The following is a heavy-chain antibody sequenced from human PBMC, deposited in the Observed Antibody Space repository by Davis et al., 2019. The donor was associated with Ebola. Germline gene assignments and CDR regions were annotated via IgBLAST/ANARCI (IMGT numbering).Heavy chain of an antibody. Sequence: AASVKVSCKASGYTFTSYYMHWVRQAPGQGLEWMGIINPSGDSTTYAQKFQGRVTMTRDTSTSTVYMELSSLRSEDTAVYYCARGRRWELLLLYWGQGTLVTVSS. CDR3: ARGRRWELLLLY. CDR2: INPSGDST. V-gene: IGHV1-46*01. D-gene: IGHD1-26*01. J-gene: IGHJ4*02. CDR1: GYTFTSYY.